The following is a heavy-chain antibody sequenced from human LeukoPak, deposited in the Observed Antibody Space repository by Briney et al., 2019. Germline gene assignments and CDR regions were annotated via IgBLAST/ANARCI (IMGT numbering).Heavy chain of an antibody. Sequence: PGGSLRLSCAASGFTFSSYIMNWVRQAPGKGLEWVSSISRGSNTIYYADSVKGRFTISRDNAKNSLYLQMNSLRDEDTAVYYCAGVNDWEDYWGQGTLVTVSS. CDR1: GFTFSSYI. CDR3: AGVNDWEDY. J-gene: IGHJ4*02. D-gene: IGHD3-9*01. CDR2: ISRGSNTI. V-gene: IGHV3-48*02.